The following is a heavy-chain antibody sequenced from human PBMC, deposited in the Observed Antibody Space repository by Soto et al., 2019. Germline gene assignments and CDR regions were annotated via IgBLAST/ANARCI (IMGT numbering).Heavy chain of an antibody. CDR2: ISYDGSNK. D-gene: IGHD2-2*03. Sequence: GGSLRLSCAASGFTFSSYGMHWVRQAPGKGLEWVAVISYDGSNKYYADSVKGRFTISRDNSKNTLYLQMNSLRAEDTAVYYCAKALGYCSSTSCSIDYRGQGTLVTGSS. V-gene: IGHV3-30*18. CDR1: GFTFSSYG. CDR3: AKALGYCSSTSCSIDY. J-gene: IGHJ4*02.